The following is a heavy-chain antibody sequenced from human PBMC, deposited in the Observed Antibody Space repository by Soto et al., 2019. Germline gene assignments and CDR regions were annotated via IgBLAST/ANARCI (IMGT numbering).Heavy chain of an antibody. CDR2: MNPNSGNT. J-gene: IGHJ4*02. V-gene: IGHV1-8*01. Sequence: ASVKVSCKASGYTFTSYDINWVRQATGQGLEWMGWMNPNSGNTGYAQKSQGRVTMNRNTSISTAYMELSSLRSDDTALYYCARSSRPYYDFWSGPHDYWGQGTLVTVSS. CDR3: ARSSRPYYDFWSGPHDY. CDR1: GYTFTSYD. D-gene: IGHD3-3*01.